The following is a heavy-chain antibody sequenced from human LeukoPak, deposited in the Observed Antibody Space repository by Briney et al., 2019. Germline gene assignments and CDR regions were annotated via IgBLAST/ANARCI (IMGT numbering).Heavy chain of an antibody. CDR2: IFYSGST. D-gene: IGHD6-19*01. CDR1: GFTFSSYA. Sequence: GSLRLSCAASGFTFSSYAMSWIRQPPGKGLEWIGYIFYSGSTNYNPSLKSRVTISVDRSKKQSSLKLNSVTAADTAVYYCARGSGAVANSYWGQGTLVTVSS. V-gene: IGHV4-59*01. CDR3: ARGSGAVANSY. J-gene: IGHJ4*02.